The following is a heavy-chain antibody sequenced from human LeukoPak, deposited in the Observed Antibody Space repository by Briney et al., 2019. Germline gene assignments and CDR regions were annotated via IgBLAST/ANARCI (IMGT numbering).Heavy chain of an antibody. CDR3: ARGPKIGYCSSTSCYSSSYYYMDV. CDR1: GYTFTSYD. Sequence: GASVKVSCKXSGYTFTSYDINWVRQATGQGLEWMGWMNPNSGNTGYLQKFQGRVTITRNTSISTAYMELSSLRSEDTAVYYCARGPKIGYCSSTSCYSSSYYYMDVWGKGTTVTVSS. J-gene: IGHJ6*03. CDR2: MNPNSGNT. D-gene: IGHD2-2*02. V-gene: IGHV1-8*03.